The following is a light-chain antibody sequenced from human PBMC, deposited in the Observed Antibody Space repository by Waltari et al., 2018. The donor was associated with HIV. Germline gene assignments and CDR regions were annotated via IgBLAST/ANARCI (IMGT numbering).Light chain of an antibody. CDR1: RGDREDA. J-gene: IGLJ2*01. V-gene: IGLV4-69*01. CDR2: LNGDGRH. Sequence: QPVLSQSHAASASLGASVKLTCNLSRGDREDAIDWQQRQQAKGTRYVMRLNGDGRHIGGEGTPVRFSADRSAAERYLTISSLQSEDESVYYCQTWGLGAFVVFGGGTHLTVL. CDR3: QTWGLGAFVV.